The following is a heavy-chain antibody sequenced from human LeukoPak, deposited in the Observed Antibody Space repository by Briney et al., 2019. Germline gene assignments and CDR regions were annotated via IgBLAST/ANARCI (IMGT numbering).Heavy chain of an antibody. Sequence: GASVKVSCKASGYTFTSYGISWVRQAPDQGLNWMGWFTPNNGTTTYAQKLQGRVTMTTDTSTSTAYMELRSLRSDDTAVYYCARDQHYDSSGYYYSYYYYYGMDVWGQGTTVTVSS. CDR3: ARDQHYDSSGYYYSYYYYYGMDV. D-gene: IGHD3-22*01. CDR2: FTPNNGTT. V-gene: IGHV1-18*01. J-gene: IGHJ6*02. CDR1: GYTFTSYG.